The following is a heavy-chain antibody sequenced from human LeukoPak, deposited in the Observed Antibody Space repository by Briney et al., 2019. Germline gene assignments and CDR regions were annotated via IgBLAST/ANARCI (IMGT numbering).Heavy chain of an antibody. V-gene: IGHV3-23*01. CDR2: ISGSGGST. J-gene: IGHJ6*03. CDR3: ARGLGYCSSTSCYDYYMDV. D-gene: IGHD2-2*01. Sequence: GGSLRLSCAASGFTFSSYAMSWVRQAPGKGLEWVSAISGSGGSTYYADSVKGRFTISRDNAKNSLYLQMNSLRAEDTAVYYCARGLGYCSSTSCYDYYMDVWGKGTTVTVSS. CDR1: GFTFSSYA.